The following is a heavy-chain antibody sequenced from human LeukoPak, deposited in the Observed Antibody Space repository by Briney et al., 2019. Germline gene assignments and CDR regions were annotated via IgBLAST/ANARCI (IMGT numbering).Heavy chain of an antibody. V-gene: IGHV3-21*01. CDR2: ISSSSSYI. CDR3: ARDGLYYSNYVEGLDY. Sequence: PGGSLRLSCAASGFTFSSYSMSWVRQAPGKGLEWVSSISSSSSYIYYADSVKGRFTISRDNAKNSLYLQMNSLRAEDTAVYYCARDGLYYSNYVEGLDYWGQGTLVAVSS. J-gene: IGHJ4*02. CDR1: GFTFSSYS. D-gene: IGHD4-11*01.